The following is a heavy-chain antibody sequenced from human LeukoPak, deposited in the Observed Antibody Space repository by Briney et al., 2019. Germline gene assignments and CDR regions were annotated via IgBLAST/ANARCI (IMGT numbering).Heavy chain of an antibody. D-gene: IGHD4-17*01. Sequence: GGSLRLSCAASGFTFSSYGMHWVRQAPGKGLEWVSSISSSSSYIYYADSVKGRFTISRDNAKNSLYLQMNSLRAEDTAVYYCAREDHGDEAVRFDPWGQGTLVTVSS. CDR2: ISSSSSYI. J-gene: IGHJ5*02. CDR1: GFTFSSYG. CDR3: AREDHGDEAVRFDP. V-gene: IGHV3-21*01.